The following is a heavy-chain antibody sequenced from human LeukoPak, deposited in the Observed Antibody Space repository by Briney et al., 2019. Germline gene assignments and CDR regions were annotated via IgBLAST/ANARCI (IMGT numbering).Heavy chain of an antibody. J-gene: IGHJ4*02. D-gene: IGHD3-3*01. Sequence: GGALRLSCAASGFTFGIYGMHWVRQAPGKGLEGVAYIRYDGVNDYYADSVRGRFTISRDISKNTLYLQMNSLRAEDTAVYYCAKDRGVFGVTYSLDYWGQGTLVTVSS. V-gene: IGHV3-30*02. CDR1: GFTFGIYG. CDR2: IRYDGVND. CDR3: AKDRGVFGVTYSLDY.